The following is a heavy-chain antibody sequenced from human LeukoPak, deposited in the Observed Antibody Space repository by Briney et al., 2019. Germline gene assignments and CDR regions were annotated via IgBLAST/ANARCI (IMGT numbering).Heavy chain of an antibody. D-gene: IGHD3-22*01. CDR3: ARDIDYYDSSGYFDY. Sequence: GGSLRLSCAGSRLTFSSYSMNWVRQAPGKGLEWVSSISSSSSYIYYADSVKGRFTISRDNAKNSLYLQMNSLRAEDTAVYYCARDIDYYDSSGYFDYWGQGTLVTVSS. CDR1: RLTFSSYS. J-gene: IGHJ4*02. V-gene: IGHV3-21*01. CDR2: ISSSSSYI.